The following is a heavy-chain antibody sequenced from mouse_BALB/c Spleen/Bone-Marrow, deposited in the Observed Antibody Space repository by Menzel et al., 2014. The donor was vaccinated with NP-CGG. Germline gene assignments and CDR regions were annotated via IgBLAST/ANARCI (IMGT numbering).Heavy chain of an antibody. V-gene: IGHV7-3*02. Sequence: EVMLVEPGGGLVQPGGSLRLSCATSGFTFTDYYMNWVRQPPGKALEWLGFIRNKANGYTTEYSASVKGRFTISRDNSQSILYLQMNTLRAEDSATYYCARDMGGLLFDYWGQGTTLTVSS. CDR3: ARDMGGLLFDY. CDR1: GFTFTDYY. J-gene: IGHJ2*01. D-gene: IGHD2-3*01. CDR2: IRNKANGYTT.